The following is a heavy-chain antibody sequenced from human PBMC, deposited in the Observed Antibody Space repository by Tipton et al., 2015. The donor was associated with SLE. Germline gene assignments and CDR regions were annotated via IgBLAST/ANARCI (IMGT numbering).Heavy chain of an antibody. J-gene: IGHJ2*01. CDR2: IYYSGST. D-gene: IGHD3-22*01. V-gene: IGHV4-59*08. CDR3: ARTGLDYYDSSGPWWYFDL. CDR1: GGSISSYY. Sequence: LRLSCTVSGGSISSYYWSWIRQPPGKGLEWIGYIYYSGSTNYNPSLKSRVTISVDTSKNQFSLKLSSVTAADTAVYYCARTGLDYYDSSGPWWYFDLWGRGTLVTVSS.